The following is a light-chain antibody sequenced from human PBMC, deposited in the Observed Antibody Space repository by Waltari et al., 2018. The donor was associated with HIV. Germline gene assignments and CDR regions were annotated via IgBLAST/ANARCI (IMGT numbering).Light chain of an antibody. CDR2: DAS. CDR3: QQRSSWPSIT. J-gene: IGKJ5*01. CDR1: QSVGNY. Sequence: EIVLTQSPATLSLSPGERATLSCRASQSVGNYLAWYQQRPGQAPRLLIFDASNRATAIPARFSGSGSETDFTLTISSREPEDFAVYYCQQRSSWPSITFGQGTRLDI. V-gene: IGKV3-11*01.